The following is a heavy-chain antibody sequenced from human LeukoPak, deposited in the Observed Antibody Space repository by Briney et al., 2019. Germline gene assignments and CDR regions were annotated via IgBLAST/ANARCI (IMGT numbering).Heavy chain of an antibody. CDR3: ARGKYYYDPLDY. J-gene: IGHJ4*02. Sequence: TGGSLSLSCAASAFTFGTYWMHWVRQGPGKGLVWVSRINPDGSSTTYADSVKGRFTISRDNAKNTLYLHMSSLGAEDTAVYYCARGKYYYDPLDYWGQGTLVTVSS. CDR2: INPDGSST. V-gene: IGHV3-74*01. D-gene: IGHD3-22*01. CDR1: AFTFGTYW.